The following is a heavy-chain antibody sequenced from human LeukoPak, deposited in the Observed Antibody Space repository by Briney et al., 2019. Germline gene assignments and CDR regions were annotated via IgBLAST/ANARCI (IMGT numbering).Heavy chain of an antibody. CDR1: GGSISSYY. J-gene: IGHJ4*02. D-gene: IGHD2-15*01. CDR3: ARGWVVAATNFDY. Sequence: SETLSLTCTVSGGSISSYYWSWIRQPPGKGLEWIGYIYYSGSTNYNPSLKSRVTISVDTSKNQFSLKLSSVTDADTAVYYCARGWVVAATNFDYWGQGTLVTVSS. V-gene: IGHV4-59*12. CDR2: IYYSGST.